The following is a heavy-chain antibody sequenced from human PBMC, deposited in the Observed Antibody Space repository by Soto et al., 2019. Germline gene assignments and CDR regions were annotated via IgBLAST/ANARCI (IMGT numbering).Heavy chain of an antibody. CDR1: GYTFTSYG. D-gene: IGHD3-9*01. Sequence: QVQLVQSGAEVKKPGASVKVSCKASGYTFTSYGISWVRQAPGQGLEWMGWISAYNGNTNYAQKLQGRVTMTTDTSTSTAYMELRSLRSDDTAVYYCARDFTDILTGYYSHHYFDYWGQGTLVTVSS. V-gene: IGHV1-18*01. CDR2: ISAYNGNT. J-gene: IGHJ4*02. CDR3: ARDFTDILTGYYSHHYFDY.